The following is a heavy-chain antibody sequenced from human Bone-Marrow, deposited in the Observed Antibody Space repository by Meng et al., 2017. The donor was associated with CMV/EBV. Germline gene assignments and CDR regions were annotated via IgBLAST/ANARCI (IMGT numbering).Heavy chain of an antibody. D-gene: IGHD2-2*01. J-gene: IGHJ4*02. CDR1: GFTFSDYG. CDR2: VRYDGNNK. V-gene: IGHV3-30*02. CDR3: AKVVPGYCSTTSCPPDH. Sequence: GGSLRLACAASGFTFSDYGMHWVRQAPGKGLEWVAYVRYDGNNKNYADSVKGRFTIFRDNSKNTLYLQMNSLRAEDTAVYYCAKVVPGYCSTTSCPPDHWGRGTLVTVSS.